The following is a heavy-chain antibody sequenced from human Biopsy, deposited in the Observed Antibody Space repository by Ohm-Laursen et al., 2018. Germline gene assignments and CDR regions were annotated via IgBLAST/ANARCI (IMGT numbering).Heavy chain of an antibody. CDR1: GDSVSSGSFY. CDR3: ARGMRSSGWPYFDS. Sequence: SETLSLTCTVSGDSVSSGSFYWTWIRQPPGQGLEYIGYIYDRGGTANYNPPLESRVTMSVDMPKNQFSLKLSSVTAADTAIYYCARGMRSSGWPYFDSWGQGTLVTVSS. D-gene: IGHD6-19*01. V-gene: IGHV4-61*01. CDR2: IYDRGGTA. J-gene: IGHJ4*02.